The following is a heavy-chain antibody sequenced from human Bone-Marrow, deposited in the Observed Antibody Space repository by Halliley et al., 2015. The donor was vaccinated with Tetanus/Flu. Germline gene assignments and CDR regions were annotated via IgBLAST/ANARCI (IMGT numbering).Heavy chain of an antibody. CDR2: IIPVYGTA. J-gene: IGHJ4*02. CDR1: GGTFSSYG. D-gene: IGHD3-10*01. V-gene: IGHV1-69*06. CDR3: TRDRTGILRDVPHYNYYFDL. Sequence: QVQLVQSAAEVRKPGSSVKVSCKASGGTFSSYGFSWVRQAPGQGLDWMGGIIPVYGTAYYAQKFQGRVTITADTSTSTAYMERSSRRPEDTAVYYCTRDRTGILRDVPHYNYYFDLWGQGPLVTVSS.